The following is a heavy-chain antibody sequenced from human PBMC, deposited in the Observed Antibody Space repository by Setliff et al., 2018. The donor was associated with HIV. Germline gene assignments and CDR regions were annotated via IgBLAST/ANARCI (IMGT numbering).Heavy chain of an antibody. CDR1: GYSFSDYY. J-gene: IGHJ4*02. D-gene: IGHD2-2*01. CDR3: ARDTSSSY. Sequence: GASVKVSCKASGYSFSDYYIHWVRQAPGHGFQWMGWISPMYGGTNYAQNFQGRVTMTRDTSISTAYMELSSLVSDDTAVYFCARDTSSSYWGQGTPVTVSS. CDR2: ISPMYGGT. V-gene: IGHV1-2*02.